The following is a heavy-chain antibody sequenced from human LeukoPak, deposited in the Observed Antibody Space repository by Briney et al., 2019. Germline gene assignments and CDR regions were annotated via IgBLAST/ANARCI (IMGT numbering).Heavy chain of an antibody. D-gene: IGHD5-18*01. CDR1: GGTFSSYA. Sequence: SVKVSCKASGGTFSSYAISWVRQAPGQGLEWMGGIIPIFGTANYAQKFQGRVTITTVESTSTACMELSSLRSEDTAVYYCARDREQLSYLGAFDIWGQGTMVTVSS. CDR2: IIPIFGTA. J-gene: IGHJ3*02. CDR3: ARDREQLSYLGAFDI. V-gene: IGHV1-69*05.